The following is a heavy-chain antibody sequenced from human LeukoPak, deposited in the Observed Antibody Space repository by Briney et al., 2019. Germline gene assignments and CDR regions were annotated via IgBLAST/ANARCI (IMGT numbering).Heavy chain of an antibody. CDR1: GGSISSGGYY. D-gene: IGHD3-3*01. CDR2: IYYSRST. Sequence: SETLSLTCTVSGGSISSGGYYWSWIRQHPGKGLEWIGYIYYSRSTYYNPSLKSRVTISVDTSKNQFSLKLSSVTAADTAVYYRARDTPYDFWSGYYLDPYYYGMDVWGQGTTVTVSS. J-gene: IGHJ6*02. V-gene: IGHV4-31*03. CDR3: ARDTPYDFWSGYYLDPYYYGMDV.